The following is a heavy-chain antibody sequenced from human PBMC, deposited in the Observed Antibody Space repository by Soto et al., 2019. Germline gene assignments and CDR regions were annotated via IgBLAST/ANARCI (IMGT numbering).Heavy chain of an antibody. V-gene: IGHV4-38-2*01. Sequence: SETLSLTCAVSGYSISSGYYWGWIRQPPGKGLEWIGSIYHSGSTYYNPSLKSRVTISVDTSKNQFSLKLSYVTAADTAVYYCARVLSAELLAYYFDYWGQGTLVTVSS. CDR3: ARVLSAELLAYYFDY. CDR1: GYSISSGYY. D-gene: IGHD1-26*01. J-gene: IGHJ4*02. CDR2: IYHSGST.